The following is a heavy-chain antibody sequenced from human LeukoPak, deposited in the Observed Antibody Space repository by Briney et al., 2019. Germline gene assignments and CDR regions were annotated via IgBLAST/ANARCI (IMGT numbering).Heavy chain of an antibody. CDR2: IYYSGST. D-gene: IGHD3-16*01. Sequence: PSETLSLTCTVSGGSISSYYWTCIRQPPGKGLEWIGYIYYSGSTNYNPTLRSRVSISVDTSKNQFSLKLSSVTAADTTVYYCATGGERSRIIRYWGQGTLVTVSS. CDR3: ATGGERSRIIRY. V-gene: IGHV4-59*01. CDR1: GGSISSYY. J-gene: IGHJ4*02.